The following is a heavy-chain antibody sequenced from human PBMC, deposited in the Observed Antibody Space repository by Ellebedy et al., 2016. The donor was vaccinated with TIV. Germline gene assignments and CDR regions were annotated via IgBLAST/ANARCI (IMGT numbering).Heavy chain of an antibody. V-gene: IGHV3-74*01. CDR2: INTDGSST. J-gene: IGHJ4*02. D-gene: IGHD5-12*01. Sequence: PGGSLRLSCAVSGFTFSSHWMHWVRQAPGQGLVWVSRINTDGSSTTYADSVKGRFTISRDNAKNTLYLQMNSLRAEDTAMYYCARAYGGYNPLDYWGQGTLVTVSS. CDR3: ARAYGGYNPLDY. CDR1: GFTFSSHW.